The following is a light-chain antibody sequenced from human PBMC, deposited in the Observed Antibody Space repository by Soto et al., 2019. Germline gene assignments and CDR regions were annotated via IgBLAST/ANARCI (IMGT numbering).Light chain of an antibody. J-gene: IGKJ5*01. CDR3: QQYNNWPPT. Sequence: LKQSPGTLSLTSGERATLSCRASQSVTSSYLAWYQQRPGQAPRLLIYGASNRATGIPERFSGSGSGTEFTLTISSLQSEDFAVYYCQQYNNWPPTFGQGTRLEIK. V-gene: IGKV3D-15*01. CDR2: GAS. CDR1: QSVTSS.